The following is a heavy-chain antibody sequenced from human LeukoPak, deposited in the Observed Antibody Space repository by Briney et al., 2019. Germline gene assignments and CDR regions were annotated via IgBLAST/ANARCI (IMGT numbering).Heavy chain of an antibody. CDR2: ISSSSSII. V-gene: IGHV3-48*01. Sequence: SGGSLRLSCAASGFTFSSYSMNWVRQAPGKGLEWVSYISSSSSIIYYAVSVKGRFTISRDNAKNSLYLQMNSLRAEDTAVYYCARAEQWLRYVFDYWGQGTLVTVSS. CDR3: ARAEQWLRYVFDY. J-gene: IGHJ4*02. CDR1: GFTFSSYS. D-gene: IGHD6-19*01.